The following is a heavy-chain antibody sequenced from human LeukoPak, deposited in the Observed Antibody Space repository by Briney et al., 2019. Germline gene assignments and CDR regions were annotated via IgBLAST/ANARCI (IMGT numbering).Heavy chain of an antibody. J-gene: IGHJ4*02. Sequence: NPSETLSLTCTVSGGSISGSSYYWGWIRQPPGKGLEWIGSIYYSGSTYYNPSLKSRVTISVDTSKNQFSLKLSSVTAADTAVYYCARRALRWYYFDYWGQGTLVTVSS. CDR2: IYYSGST. CDR3: ARRALRWYYFDY. D-gene: IGHD4-23*01. V-gene: IGHV4-39*01. CDR1: GGSISGSSYY.